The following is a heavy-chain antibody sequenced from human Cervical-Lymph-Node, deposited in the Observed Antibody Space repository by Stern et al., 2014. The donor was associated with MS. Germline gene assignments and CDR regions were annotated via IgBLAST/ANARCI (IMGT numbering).Heavy chain of an antibody. CDR2: LDYSGST. D-gene: IGHD6-19*01. J-gene: IGHJ4*02. V-gene: IGHV4-59*08. CDR3: ARLLVPMAGFDY. CDR1: GDSISRYY. Sequence: QVQLQESGPGLVKPSETLSLTCTVSGDSISRYYWSWIRQPPGKGLEWIGYLDYSGSTNYNPSLQSRFTISVDKSKNQFFLKLNTVTAADTAVYYCARLLVPMAGFDYWGQGTMVTVSS.